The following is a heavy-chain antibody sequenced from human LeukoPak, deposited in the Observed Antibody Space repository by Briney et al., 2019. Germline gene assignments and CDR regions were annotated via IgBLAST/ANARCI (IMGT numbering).Heavy chain of an antibody. J-gene: IGHJ4*02. CDR3: AGREDYVLEY. Sequence: PSETLSLTCSVSVVSIGTYYWSWVRQPPGKGLEWIGYINYCGTTSYNPSLKSRVTISVDTSKNQFFLNLRSATAADTAVYYCAGREDYVLEYWGLGTLVTVSS. CDR1: VVSIGTYY. V-gene: IGHV4-59*08. CDR2: INYCGTT. D-gene: IGHD4-17*01.